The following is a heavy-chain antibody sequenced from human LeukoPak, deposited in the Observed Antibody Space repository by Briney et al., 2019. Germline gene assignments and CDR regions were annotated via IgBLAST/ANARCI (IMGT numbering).Heavy chain of an antibody. CDR1: GFTFSNYW. Sequence: GGSLRLSCAASGFTFSNYWMSWVRQAPGKGLEWVANIKQDGSEKHYVDSVEGRFTISRDNAKNSLYLHLNSLRAEDTAVYYCAGSSGWYFDYWGQGTLVTVSS. J-gene: IGHJ4*02. CDR3: AGSSGWYFDY. CDR2: IKQDGSEK. V-gene: IGHV3-7*03. D-gene: IGHD6-19*01.